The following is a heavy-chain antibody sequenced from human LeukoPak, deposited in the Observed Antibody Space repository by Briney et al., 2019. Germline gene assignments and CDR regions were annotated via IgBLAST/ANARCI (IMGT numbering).Heavy chain of an antibody. CDR1: GFTFSSYE. D-gene: IGHD3-10*02. CDR3: AELGITMIGGV. CDR2: ISISAGST. Sequence: GGSLRLSCAASGFTFSSYEMNWVRQAPGKGLEWVSTISISAGSTYYADSVKGRFTISRDNAKNSLYLQMNSLRAEDTAVYYCAELGITMIGGVWGKGTTVTISS. J-gene: IGHJ6*04. V-gene: IGHV3-48*03.